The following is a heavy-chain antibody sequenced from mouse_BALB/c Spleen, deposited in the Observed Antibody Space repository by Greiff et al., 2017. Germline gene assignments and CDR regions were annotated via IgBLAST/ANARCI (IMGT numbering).Heavy chain of an antibody. CDR2: IWAGGST. CDR3: ARDRKYGKGYFDY. J-gene: IGHJ2*01. Sequence: VQGVESGPGLVAPSQSLSITCTVSGFSLTSYGVHWVRQPPGKGLEWLGVIWAGGSTNYNSALMSRLSISKDNSKSQVFLKMNSLQTDDTAMYYCARDRKYGKGYFDYWGQGTTLTVSS. V-gene: IGHV2-9*02. CDR1: GFSLTSYG. D-gene: IGHD2-10*02.